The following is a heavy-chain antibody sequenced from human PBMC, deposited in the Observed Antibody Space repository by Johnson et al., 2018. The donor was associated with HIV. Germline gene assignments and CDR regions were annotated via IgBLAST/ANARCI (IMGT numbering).Heavy chain of an antibody. D-gene: IGHD3-9*01. CDR3: AKDGPGLRYFDWSDAFDI. CDR2: IRYDGSNK. Sequence: QVQLVESGGGVVQPGGSLRLSCAASGFTFSSYGMHWVRQAPGKGLEWVAFIRYDGSNKYYADSVKGRFTISRDNSKNTLYLQMNSLRAEDTAVYYCAKDGPGLRYFDWSDAFDIWGQGTMVTVSS. V-gene: IGHV3-30*02. CDR1: GFTFSSYG. J-gene: IGHJ3*02.